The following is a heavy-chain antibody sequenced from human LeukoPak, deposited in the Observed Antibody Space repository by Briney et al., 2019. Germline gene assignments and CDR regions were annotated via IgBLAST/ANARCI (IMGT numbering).Heavy chain of an antibody. Sequence: SVKVSCKASGGTFSSYAISWVRQAPGQGLEWMGRIIPILGIANYAQKFQGRVTITADKSTSTAYMELSSLRSEDTAVYYCAGAHDYGDANWFDPWGQGTLVTVSS. CDR1: GGTFSSYA. CDR2: IIPILGIA. D-gene: IGHD4-17*01. J-gene: IGHJ5*02. V-gene: IGHV1-69*04. CDR3: AGAHDYGDANWFDP.